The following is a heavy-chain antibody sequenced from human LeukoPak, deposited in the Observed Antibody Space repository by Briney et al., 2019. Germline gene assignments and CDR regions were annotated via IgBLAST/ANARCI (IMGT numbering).Heavy chain of an antibody. Sequence: PGGSLRLSCAASGFTFSDCYMSWIRQAPGKGLEWVSYISSSGSTIYYADSVKGRFTISRDNAKNSLYLQMNSLRAEDTAVYYCAREGGDGYNYYYYGMDVWGQGTTVTVSS. J-gene: IGHJ6*02. CDR2: ISSSGSTI. D-gene: IGHD5-24*01. CDR3: AREGGDGYNYYYYGMDV. V-gene: IGHV3-11*01. CDR1: GFTFSDCY.